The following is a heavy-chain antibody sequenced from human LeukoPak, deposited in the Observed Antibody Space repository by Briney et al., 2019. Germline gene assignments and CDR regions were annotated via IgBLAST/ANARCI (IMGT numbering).Heavy chain of an antibody. CDR3: ARSASGTGYTA. CDR1: GYTFTNDD. V-gene: IGHV1-8*01. D-gene: IGHD3-9*01. CDR2: MSPNSGNT. Sequence: GASGKVSCKASGYTFTNDDISWVRQATGQGLEWIGKMSPNSGNTGYAQKFQGRVTMTRSTSVSTVHMELNSLTSEDTAVYFCARSASGTGYTAWGQGTLVTVSS. J-gene: IGHJ4*02.